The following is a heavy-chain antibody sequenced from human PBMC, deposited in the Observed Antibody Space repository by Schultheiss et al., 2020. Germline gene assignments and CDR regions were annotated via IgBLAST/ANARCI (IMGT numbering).Heavy chain of an antibody. CDR2: IYTSGST. D-gene: IGHD4-17*01. CDR1: GVSFSSGNYF. V-gene: IGHV4-61*02. CDR3: ARANYGDYEIDY. J-gene: IGHJ4*02. Sequence: SQTLSLTCTVSGVSFSSGNYFWSWIRQPAGKGPEWIGRIYTSGSTNYNPSLKSRVTISVDTSKNQFSLKLSSVTAADTAVYYCARANYGDYEIDYWGQGTLVTVSS.